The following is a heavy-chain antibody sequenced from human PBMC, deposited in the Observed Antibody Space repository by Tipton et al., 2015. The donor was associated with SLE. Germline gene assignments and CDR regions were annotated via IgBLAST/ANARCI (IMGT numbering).Heavy chain of an antibody. D-gene: IGHD1-14*01. Sequence: SLRLSCVASGFTFSRSEMMWIRQAPGKGLEYVSLVTPDGTTTYYAASVRGRFTISRDNTKNSLSLQMNSLRVEDTAKYYCAKDSGTATGELDAWGQGTLVTVSS. CDR1: GFTFSRSE. V-gene: IGHV3-48*03. J-gene: IGHJ5*02. CDR3: AKDSGTATGELDA. CDR2: VTPDGTTT.